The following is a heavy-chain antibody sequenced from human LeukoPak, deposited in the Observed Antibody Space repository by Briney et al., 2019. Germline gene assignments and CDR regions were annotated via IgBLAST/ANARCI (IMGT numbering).Heavy chain of an antibody. CDR3: ARGYGDYI. J-gene: IGHJ3*02. D-gene: IGHD4-17*01. Sequence: PGGSLRLSCAASGFTFSNFEMNWIRQAPGKGLEWISYISSSSTYTNYADSVKGRFTISRDNAKNSLYLQMNSQRADDTAVYYCARGYGDYIWGQGTMVTVSS. V-gene: IGHV3-11*05. CDR2: ISSSSTYT. CDR1: GFTFSNFE.